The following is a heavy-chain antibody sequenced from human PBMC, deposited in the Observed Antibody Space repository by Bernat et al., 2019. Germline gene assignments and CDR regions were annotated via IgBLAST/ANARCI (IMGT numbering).Heavy chain of an antibody. CDR2: LLSDGSDE. CDR3: ARAGFDTVSYFYYYMDV. D-gene: IGHD5-18*01. V-gene: IGHV3-33*01. Sequence: QVQLVESGGAVVQPGRSLRLSCAASGFTFGSYGMHWVRQAPGKGLEWVALLLSDGSDEYYADSVKGRFTISRDISKNALYLQMNRLRVEDTAVYFCARAGFDTVSYFYYYMDVWGKGTTVAVSS. J-gene: IGHJ6*03. CDR1: GFTFGSYG.